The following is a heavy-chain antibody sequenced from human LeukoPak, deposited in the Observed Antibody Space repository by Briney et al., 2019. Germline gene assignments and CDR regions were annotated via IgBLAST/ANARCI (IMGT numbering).Heavy chain of an antibody. J-gene: IGHJ4*02. V-gene: IGHV3-7*01. CDR1: GFTFSTYW. CDR3: ARDRFSLIRGVIMSPTIGS. CDR2: IKHDGSER. Sequence: GGSLRLSCAASGFTFSTYWMTWVRQAPGKGLEWVANIKHDGSERYYVNSVKGRFTISRDNAKNSLFLQMNSLRAEDTAAYFCARDRFSLIRGVIMSPTIGSWGQGTLVTVSS. D-gene: IGHD3-10*01.